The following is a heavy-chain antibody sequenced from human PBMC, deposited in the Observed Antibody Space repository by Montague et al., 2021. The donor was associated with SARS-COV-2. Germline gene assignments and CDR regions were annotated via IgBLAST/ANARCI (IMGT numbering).Heavy chain of an antibody. Sequence: SETLSLTCTVSGGSLNNYFWSWIRQPPGKGQEWVGYISDSGSTKYNPSLQSRVTISVDTARNQFSLKLLSVTAADTAFSYCASVDISGPGEYWGQGTLVTVSS. D-gene: IGHD3-22*01. J-gene: IGHJ4*02. CDR1: GGSLNNYF. V-gene: IGHV4-59*08. CDR2: ISDSGST. CDR3: ASVDISGPGEY.